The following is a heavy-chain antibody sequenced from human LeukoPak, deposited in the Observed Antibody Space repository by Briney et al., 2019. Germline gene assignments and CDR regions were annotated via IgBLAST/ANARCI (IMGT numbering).Heavy chain of an antibody. CDR1: RESVAKDRSA. V-gene: IGHV6-1*01. CDR3: ARGSRHYRLVIDY. Sequence: RSHAVKSAQARESVAKDRSAEHGGRQSIKRNLKWLGRTYYRSKWYNDYAVSVKSRITINPDTSKNQFSLQLNSVTPEDTAVYYCARGSRHYRLVIDYWGQGTLVTVSS. J-gene: IGHJ4*02. D-gene: IGHD3-16*02. CDR2: TYYRSKWYN.